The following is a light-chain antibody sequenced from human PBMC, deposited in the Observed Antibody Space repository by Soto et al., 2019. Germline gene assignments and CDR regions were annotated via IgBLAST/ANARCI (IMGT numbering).Light chain of an antibody. Sequence: DIQMTQSPSTLSASVGDRVTITCRASQTVSSWLAWYQQKPGKAPKLLIYDVSSLESGVPSMFSGRGSGTEFPLTISRLQPDDLATYCCQQYYSYSRTFGKGTKVEV. CDR1: QTVSSW. J-gene: IGKJ1*01. CDR3: QQYYSYSRT. CDR2: DVS. V-gene: IGKV1-5*01.